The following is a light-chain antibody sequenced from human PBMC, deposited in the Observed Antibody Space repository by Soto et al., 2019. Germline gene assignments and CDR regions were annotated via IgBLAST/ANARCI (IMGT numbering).Light chain of an antibody. Sequence: QSALTQPPSASGSPGQSVAISCTGTSSDVGGYNYVSWYQQHPGKAPKLIIYDVSTRPSGVPDRFSGSKSGNTASLTVSGLQAEDEADYYCSSYARNRDILFGGGTK. CDR3: SSYARNRDIL. V-gene: IGLV2-8*01. CDR1: SSDVGGYNY. J-gene: IGLJ3*02. CDR2: DVS.